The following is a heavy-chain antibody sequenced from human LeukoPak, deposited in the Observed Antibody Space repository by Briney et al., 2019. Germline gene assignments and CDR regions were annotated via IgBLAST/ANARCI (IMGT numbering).Heavy chain of an antibody. CDR2: IIPIFGTA. Sequence: SSVKVSCKASGGTFSSYAISWVRQAPAQGLAWMGGIIPIFGTANYAQKFQGRVTNNADESTSPAYMQLSSLRSEDTAVYYCARVSSNYYYYYMDVWGKGTTVTVSS. V-gene: IGHV1-69*13. J-gene: IGHJ6*03. D-gene: IGHD4-11*01. CDR3: ARVSSNYYYYYMDV. CDR1: GGTFSSYA.